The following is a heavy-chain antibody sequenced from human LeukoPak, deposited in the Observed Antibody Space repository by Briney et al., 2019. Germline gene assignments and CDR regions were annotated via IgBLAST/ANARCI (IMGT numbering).Heavy chain of an antibody. CDR1: GFTFDDYG. CDR2: INWNGGST. Sequence: SGGSLRLSCAASGFTFDDYGVSWVRHAPGKGLEWVSGINWNGGSTGYTDSVKGRFTISRENGKNSLYLQMNSLRAEDTAVYYCAIGSITMIDAFDIWGQGTMVTVSS. D-gene: IGHD3-22*01. CDR3: AIGSITMIDAFDI. J-gene: IGHJ3*02. V-gene: IGHV3-20*04.